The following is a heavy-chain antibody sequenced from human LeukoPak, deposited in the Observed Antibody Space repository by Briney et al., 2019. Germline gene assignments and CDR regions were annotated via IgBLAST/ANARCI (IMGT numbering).Heavy chain of an antibody. J-gene: IGHJ4*02. D-gene: IGHD3-22*01. CDR1: GGTFSSYA. CDR3: ARDRGYYYDSSGYYY. V-gene: IGHV1-18*01. Sequence: ASVKVSCKASGGTFSSYAISWVRQAPGQGLEWMGWISAYNDNTNYAQKLQGRVTMTTDTSTSTAYMELRSLRSDDTAVYYCARDRGYYYDSSGYYYWGQGTLVTVSS. CDR2: ISAYNDNT.